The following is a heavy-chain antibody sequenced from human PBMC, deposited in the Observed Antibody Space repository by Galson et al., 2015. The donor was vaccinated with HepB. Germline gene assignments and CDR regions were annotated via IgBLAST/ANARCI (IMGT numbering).Heavy chain of an antibody. V-gene: IGHV3-21*04. J-gene: IGHJ4*01. CDR1: GFIFNTYN. D-gene: IGHD7-27*01. CDR3: ARDRPLGTPLDY. Sequence: SLRLSCAASGFIFNTYNMIWVRQAPGKGPEWVASISSDSSYRYYAESVKGRFTISRDNTKNSLSLQMNSLRDEDTALYYCARDRPLGTPLDYWGHGTLVTVSS. CDR2: ISSDSSYR.